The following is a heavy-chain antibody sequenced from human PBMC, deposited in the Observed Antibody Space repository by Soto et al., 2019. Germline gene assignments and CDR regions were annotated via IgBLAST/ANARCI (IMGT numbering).Heavy chain of an antibody. J-gene: IGHJ3*02. CDR1: GGDFSSYS. V-gene: IGHV1-69*01. D-gene: IGHD3-22*01. Sequence: QVQLVQSGAEVKKPGSSVKVSCKTSGGDFSSYSMNRVRQAPGQGPEWMGGIIPMFGTPNYAPRFQGRVTIAADESTTTVYMELSSLTSEDTAVYYCARDLGPSFYYDSHGPLNPFDIWGQGTMVTVSS. CDR3: ARDLGPSFYYDSHGPLNPFDI. CDR2: IIPMFGTP.